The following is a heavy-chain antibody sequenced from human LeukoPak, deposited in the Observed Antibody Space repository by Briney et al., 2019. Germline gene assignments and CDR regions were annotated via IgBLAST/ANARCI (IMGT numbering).Heavy chain of an antibody. J-gene: IGHJ3*02. CDR2: ISYDGSNK. CDR3: ARDPIVKVVVNKADAFDI. D-gene: IGHD3-22*01. V-gene: IGHV3-30*04. Sequence: PGRSLRLSCAASGFTFSCYAMHWVRQAPGKGLEWVAVISYDGSNKYYADSVKGRFTISRDNSKNTLYLQMNSLRAEDTAVYYCARDPIVKVVVNKADAFDIWGQGTMVTVSS. CDR1: GFTFSCYA.